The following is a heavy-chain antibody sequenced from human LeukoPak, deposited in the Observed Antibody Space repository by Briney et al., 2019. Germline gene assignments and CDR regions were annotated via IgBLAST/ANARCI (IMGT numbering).Heavy chain of an antibody. Sequence: SVKVSCKASGGTFSSYAISWVRQAPGQGLEWMGGIIPIFGTVNYAQKFQGRVTITTDESTSTAYMELSSLRSEDTAVYYCANTEGYCSSTSCQTNWFDPWGQGTLVTVSS. V-gene: IGHV1-69*05. D-gene: IGHD2-2*01. CDR3: ANTEGYCSSTSCQTNWFDP. J-gene: IGHJ5*02. CDR2: IIPIFGTV. CDR1: GGTFSSYA.